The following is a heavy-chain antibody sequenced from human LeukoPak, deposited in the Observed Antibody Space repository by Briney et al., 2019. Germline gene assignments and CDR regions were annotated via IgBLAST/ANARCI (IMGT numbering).Heavy chain of an antibody. CDR2: IYPGDSDT. CDR1: GYSFTSYW. Sequence: GASLQISCKGSGYSFTSYWIGWVRQMPGKGLEWMGIIYPGDSDTRYSPSFQGQVTISGDKSITTAYLQWSSLKASDTAMYYCARYSGSLGSFDYWGQGTLVTVSS. J-gene: IGHJ4*02. CDR3: ARYSGSLGSFDY. D-gene: IGHD1-26*01. V-gene: IGHV5-51*01.